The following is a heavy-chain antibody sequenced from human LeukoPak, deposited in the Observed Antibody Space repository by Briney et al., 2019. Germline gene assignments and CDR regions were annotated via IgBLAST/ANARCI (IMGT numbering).Heavy chain of an antibody. CDR2: ISSSSSYI. D-gene: IGHD6-13*01. J-gene: IGHJ3*02. CDR3: ADSSSRAFDI. CDR1: GFTFSSYT. V-gene: IGHV3-21*01. Sequence: GGSLRLSCAASGFTFSSYTMNWVRQAPGKGLEWVSSISSSSSYIYYADSVKGRFTISRDNAKNSLYLQMNSLRAEDTAVYYCADSSSRAFDIWGQGTMITVSS.